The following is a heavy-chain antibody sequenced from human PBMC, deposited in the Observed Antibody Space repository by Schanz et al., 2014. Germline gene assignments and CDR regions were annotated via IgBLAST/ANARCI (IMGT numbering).Heavy chain of an antibody. CDR1: GVTFSSYA. D-gene: IGHD3-9*01. Sequence: EVQLLESGGGFVQPGGSLRLSCVASGVTFSSYAMSWVRQASGKGLEWVSAISGSGASTYYADSVKGRFTISRDNSRNTRLLQMKRLRVEDTAVYFCAKDPYDVLTGYQYYFDYWGPGRLVTVSS. V-gene: IGHV3-23*01. CDR3: AKDPYDVLTGYQYYFDY. CDR2: ISGSGAST. J-gene: IGHJ4*02.